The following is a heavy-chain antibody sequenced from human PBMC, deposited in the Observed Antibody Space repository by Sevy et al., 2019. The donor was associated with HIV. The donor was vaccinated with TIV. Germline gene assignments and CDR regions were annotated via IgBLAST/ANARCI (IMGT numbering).Heavy chain of an antibody. CDR1: GFTFSSYD. CDR3: ARVALTFGADPYDKHYFMDV. V-gene: IGHV3-30*03. CDR2: ISYDGSNK. D-gene: IGHD3-16*01. J-gene: IGHJ6*03. Sequence: GGSLRLSCAAPGFTFSSYDMHWVRQAPGKGLEWVAVISYDGSNKFYLDSVKDRYTISRDNSNSTLYLQLSSLRAEDTAVYYCARVALTFGADPYDKHYFMDVWGKGTTVTVSS.